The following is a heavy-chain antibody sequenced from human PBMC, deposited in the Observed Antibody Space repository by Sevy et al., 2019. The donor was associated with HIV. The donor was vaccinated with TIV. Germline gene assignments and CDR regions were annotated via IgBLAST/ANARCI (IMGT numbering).Heavy chain of an antibody. CDR1: GGSISSSSYY. J-gene: IGHJ4*02. CDR2: IYYSGST. Sequence: SETLSLTCTVSGGSISSSSYYWGWIRQPPGKGLEWIGSIYYSGSTYYNPSLKSRVTISVDTSKNQFSLKLSSVTAADTAVYCCARGQWLVHDYWGEGTLVTVSS. D-gene: IGHD6-19*01. CDR3: ARGQWLVHDY. V-gene: IGHV4-39*01.